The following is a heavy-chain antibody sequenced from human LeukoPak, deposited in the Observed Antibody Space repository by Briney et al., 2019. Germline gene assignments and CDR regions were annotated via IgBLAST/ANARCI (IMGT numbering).Heavy chain of an antibody. CDR3: ARNYYDSSGYYYRGSFDY. Sequence: GGSLRLSCAASGFTFSSHGMHWVRQAPGKGLEWVAVIVYDGSNKYYADSVKGRFTISRDNSKNTLYLQMNSLRAEDTAVYYCARNYYDSSGYYYRGSFDYWGQGTLVTVSS. V-gene: IGHV3-30*03. CDR1: GFTFSSHG. J-gene: IGHJ4*02. CDR2: IVYDGSNK. D-gene: IGHD3-22*01.